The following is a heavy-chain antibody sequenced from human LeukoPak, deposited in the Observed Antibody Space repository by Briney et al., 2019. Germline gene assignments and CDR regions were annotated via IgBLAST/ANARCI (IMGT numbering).Heavy chain of an antibody. V-gene: IGHV4-34*01. D-gene: IGHD2-2*02. CDR1: GGSFSGYY. Sequence: SETLSLTCAVYGGSFSGYYWSWIRQPPGKGLEWIGEINHSGSTNYNPSLKSRVTISVDTSKNQFSLKLSSVTAADTAAYYCARDNIVVVPAAIGFDPWGQGTLVTVSS. CDR3: ARDNIVVVPAAIGFDP. J-gene: IGHJ5*02. CDR2: INHSGST.